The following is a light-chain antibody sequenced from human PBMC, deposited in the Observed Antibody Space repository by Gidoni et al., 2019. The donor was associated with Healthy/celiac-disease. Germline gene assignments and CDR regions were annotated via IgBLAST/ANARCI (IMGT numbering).Light chain of an antibody. J-gene: IGLJ1*01. V-gene: IGLV2-14*01. Sequence: QSALPQPASVSGSPGQSITISCTGTSSDVGGYNYVSWYQQHPGKAPKLMIYEVSNRPSGVSNRFSGSKSGNTASLTISGLQAEDEADYYCSSYTSSSKGVFGTGTKVTVL. CDR2: EVS. CDR3: SSYTSSSKGV. CDR1: SSDVGGYNY.